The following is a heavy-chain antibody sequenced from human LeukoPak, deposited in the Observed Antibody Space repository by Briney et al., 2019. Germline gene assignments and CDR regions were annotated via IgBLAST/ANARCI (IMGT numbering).Heavy chain of an antibody. D-gene: IGHD5-18*01. Sequence: GGSLRLSCAASGFTFSSYAMSWVRQAPGKGLEWVSAISGSGGSTYYADSVKGRFTIPRDNSKNTLYLQMNSLRAEDTAVYYCAKGSGYSYGYGDYWGQGTLVTVSS. J-gene: IGHJ4*02. CDR2: ISGSGGST. V-gene: IGHV3-23*01. CDR1: GFTFSSYA. CDR3: AKGSGYSYGYGDY.